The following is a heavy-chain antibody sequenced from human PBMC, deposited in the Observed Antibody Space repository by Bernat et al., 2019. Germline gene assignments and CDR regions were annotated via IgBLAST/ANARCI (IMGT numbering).Heavy chain of an antibody. V-gene: IGHV4-31*03. CDR2: IYYSGST. Sequence: QVQLQESGPGLVKPSQTLSLTCTVSGGSISSGGYYWSWIRQHPGKGLEWIGYIYYSGSTYYNPSLKSRVTISVDTSKNQFSPKLSSVTAADTAVYYCARGYYYDSSGYYYYYGMDVWGQGTTVTVSS. J-gene: IGHJ6*02. D-gene: IGHD3-22*01. CDR3: ARGYYYDSSGYYYYYGMDV. CDR1: GGSISSGGYY.